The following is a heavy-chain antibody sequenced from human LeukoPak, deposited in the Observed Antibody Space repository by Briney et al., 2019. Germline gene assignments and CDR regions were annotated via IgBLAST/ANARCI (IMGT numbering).Heavy chain of an antibody. CDR1: AFTFSSYA. CDR2: VCGRGGIT. D-gene: IGHD6-19*01. Sequence: PGGSLRLSCAASAFTFSSYAMSCGRQAPGEGVGWVSAVCGRGGITYYAHSVRGGVTITRDNSKNTQYLQINSMRAEDTAEYYCAKTLRESSGREYFDLWGRGTLVTVSS. V-gene: IGHV3-23*01. J-gene: IGHJ2*01. CDR3: AKTLRESSGREYFDL.